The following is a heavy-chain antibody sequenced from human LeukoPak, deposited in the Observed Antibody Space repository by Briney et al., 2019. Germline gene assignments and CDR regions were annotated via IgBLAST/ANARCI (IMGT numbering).Heavy chain of an antibody. J-gene: IGHJ4*02. CDR2: ISSSGSTI. CDR3: ARYYYDGSGYYPHFDY. Sequence: GGSLRLSCAASGFTFSSYEMNWVRQAPGKGLEWVSYISSSGSTIYYADSVKGRFTISRDNAKNSLYLQMNSLRAEDTAVYYCARYYYDGSGYYPHFDYWGQGTLVTVSS. D-gene: IGHD3-22*01. CDR1: GFTFSSYE. V-gene: IGHV3-48*03.